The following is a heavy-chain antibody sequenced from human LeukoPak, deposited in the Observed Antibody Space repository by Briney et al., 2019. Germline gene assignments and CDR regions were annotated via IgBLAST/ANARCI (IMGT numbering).Heavy chain of an antibody. J-gene: IGHJ4*02. Sequence: GGSLRLSCAVSGFTVSSNYMSWVRQAPGKGLEWVSVIYSGGSTYYADSVKGRFNISRDNSKNTLYLQMKSLRAEDTAVYYCARDGQDYGGNAVDYWGQGTLVTVSS. CDR3: ARDGQDYGGNAVDY. D-gene: IGHD4-23*01. CDR1: GFTVSSNY. V-gene: IGHV3-53*01. CDR2: IYSGGST.